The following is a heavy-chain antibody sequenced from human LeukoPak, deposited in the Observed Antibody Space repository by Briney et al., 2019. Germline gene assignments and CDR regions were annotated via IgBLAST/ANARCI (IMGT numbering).Heavy chain of an antibody. J-gene: IGHJ2*01. Sequence: PGGSLRLSCATSGFNFSRNGMHWVRQAPGKGLEWVSLIWYDGSQRQYADSVQGRFTVSRDNLKNTLYLEMNGLRVEDTAVYYCARVVSYYGSSYRLLDVWGRGTLVTVSS. D-gene: IGHD3-10*01. CDR1: GFNFSRNG. V-gene: IGHV3-33*01. CDR2: IWYDGSQR. CDR3: ARVVSYYGSSYRLLDV.